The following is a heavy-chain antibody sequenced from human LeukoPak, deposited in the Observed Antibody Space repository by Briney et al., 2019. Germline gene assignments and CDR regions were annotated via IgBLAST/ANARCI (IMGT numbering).Heavy chain of an antibody. D-gene: IGHD3-9*01. CDR1: GFTFSSYA. CDR3: AREGILTGYIWALVDYYYGMDV. V-gene: IGHV3-30-3*01. CDR2: ISYDGSNK. J-gene: IGHJ6*02. Sequence: GGSLRLSCAASGFTFSSYAMHWVRQAPGKGLEWVAVISYDGSNKYHADSVKGRFTISRDNSKNTLYLQMNSLRAEDTAVYYCAREGILTGYIWALVDYYYGMDVWGQGTTVTVSS.